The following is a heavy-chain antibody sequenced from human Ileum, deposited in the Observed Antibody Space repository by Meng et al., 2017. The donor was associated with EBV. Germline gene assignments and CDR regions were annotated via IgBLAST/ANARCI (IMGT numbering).Heavy chain of an antibody. CDR3: ARYGTGGANSFYCFDP. D-gene: IGHD4-23*01. Sequence: VQAQELGAGLVERLVTLCRSCGVYCGSFSNYYWTWIRQPPGKGLGWIVEIIHTGNTKDNPSLKNRVTISLDTSNNQFSLNLNSVTAADTALYYCARYGTGGANSFYCFDPWGQGTLVTVSS. CDR2: IIHTGNT. J-gene: IGHJ5*02. V-gene: IGHV4-34*12. CDR1: CGSFSNYY.